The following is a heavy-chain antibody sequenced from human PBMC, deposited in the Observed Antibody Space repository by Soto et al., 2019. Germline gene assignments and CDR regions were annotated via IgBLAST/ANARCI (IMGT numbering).Heavy chain of an antibody. D-gene: IGHD6-19*01. V-gene: IGHV3-23*01. CDR1: GFSFRSYG. Sequence: TGGSLRLSCGASGFSFRSYGMSWVRQAPGKGLEWVSGTSGSGDSTYYADSVKGRFTISRDNSKNTLYLQMNSLRVEDTAIYYCAKDGGASYISGWFYFDYWGQGTLVTVSS. CDR2: TSGSGDST. CDR3: AKDGGASYISGWFYFDY. J-gene: IGHJ4*02.